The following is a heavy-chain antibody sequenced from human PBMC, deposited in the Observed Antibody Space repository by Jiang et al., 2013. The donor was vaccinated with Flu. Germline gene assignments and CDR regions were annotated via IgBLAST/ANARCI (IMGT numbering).Heavy chain of an antibody. CDR1: GGSISSGGYY. Sequence: LVKPSETLSLTCTVSGGSISSGGYYWSWIRQHPGKGLEWIGYIYYSGSTYYNPSLKSLVTISVDTSKNQFSLKLSSVTAADTAVYYCARVRDDSSGYYYFDYWGQGTLVTVSS. D-gene: IGHD3-22*01. V-gene: IGHV4-31*01. J-gene: IGHJ4*02. CDR2: IYYSGST. CDR3: ARVRDDSSGYYYFDY.